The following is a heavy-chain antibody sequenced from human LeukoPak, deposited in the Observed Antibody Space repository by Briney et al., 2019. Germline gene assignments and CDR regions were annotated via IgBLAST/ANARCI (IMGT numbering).Heavy chain of an antibody. J-gene: IGHJ5*02. D-gene: IGHD5-12*01. CDR2: INPNSGGT. CDR3: AKAGIVATMNADWFDP. CDR1: GYTFTVYY. Sequence: ASVTVSFKSSGYTFTVYYMHWVRQAPGQGLEWMGWINPNSGGTNYAQKFKGRVTMTKDTSISTAYVELSSLRSDDTAVYYCAKAGIVATMNADWFDPWGQGTLVTVSS. V-gene: IGHV1-2*02.